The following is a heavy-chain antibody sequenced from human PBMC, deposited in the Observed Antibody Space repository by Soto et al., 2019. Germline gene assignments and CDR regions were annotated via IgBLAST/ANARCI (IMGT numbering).Heavy chain of an antibody. V-gene: IGHV4-59*08. J-gene: IGHJ6*02. CDR1: GGSISSYY. D-gene: IGHD6-19*01. CDR2: IYYSGST. CDR3: ARSGMGSGWSYYYYYGMDV. Sequence: LSLTCTVSGGSISSYYWSWIRQPPGKGLEWIGYIYYSGSTNYNPSLKSRVTISVDTSKNQFSLKLSSVTAADTAVYYCARSGMGSGWSYYYYYGMDVWGQGTTVTVSS.